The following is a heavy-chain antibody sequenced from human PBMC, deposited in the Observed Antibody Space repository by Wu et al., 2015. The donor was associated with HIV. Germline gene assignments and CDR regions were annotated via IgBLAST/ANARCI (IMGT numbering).Heavy chain of an antibody. V-gene: IGHV1-2*06. CDR2: IHPKSGAT. CDR1: GYAFTDSY. Sequence: QVQLVQSETEMKKPGASVKVFCRASGYAFTDSYIHWMRQVPGQGLEWMGRIHPKSGATEYAPGFLGKFTMGTYTSIATASIYLTSLTLDDTAIYYCASNLXFGDLGIEAFDLWGQGTLVTVSS. J-gene: IGHJ3*01. CDR3: ASNLXFGDLGIEAFDL. D-gene: IGHD3-10*01.